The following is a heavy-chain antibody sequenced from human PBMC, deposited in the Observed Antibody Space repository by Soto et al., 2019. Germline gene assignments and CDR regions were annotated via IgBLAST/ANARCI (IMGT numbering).Heavy chain of an antibody. D-gene: IGHD2-15*01. CDR2: IYYSGST. V-gene: IGHV4-39*01. CDR3: ARQTGYCSGGSCGWFDP. Sequence: QLQLQESGPGLVKPSETLSLTCTVSGGSISSSSYYWGWIRQPPGKGLEWIGSIYYSGSTYYNPSLKGRVTISVDTSKNQFSLKLSSVTAADTAVYYCARQTGYCSGGSCGWFDPWGQGTLVTVSS. CDR1: GGSISSSSYY. J-gene: IGHJ5*02.